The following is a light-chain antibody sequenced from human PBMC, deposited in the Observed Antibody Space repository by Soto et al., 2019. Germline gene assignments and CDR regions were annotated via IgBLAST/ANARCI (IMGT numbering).Light chain of an antibody. CDR3: QQYGISPFT. CDR1: QSVSSY. Sequence: EIVLTQSPATLSLSPGERATLSCRASQSVSSYLAWYQQKPGQAPRLLIYAASSRATGIPDRFSGSGSGTDFTLTISRLEPEDFAVYYCQQYGISPFTFGPGTKVDNK. CDR2: AAS. J-gene: IGKJ3*01. V-gene: IGKV3-20*01.